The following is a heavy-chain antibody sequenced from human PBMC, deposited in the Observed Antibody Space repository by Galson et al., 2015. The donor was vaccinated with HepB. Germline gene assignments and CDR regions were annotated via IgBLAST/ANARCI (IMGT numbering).Heavy chain of an antibody. D-gene: IGHD1-26*01. Sequence: SLRLSCAASGFTFSGSAMHWVRQASGKGLEWVGRIRSKANSYATAYAASVKGRFTISRDDSKNTAYLQMNSLKTEDTAVYYCTRRWGQGYSGNDAFDIWGQGTMVTVSS. J-gene: IGHJ3*02. CDR3: TRRWGQGYSGNDAFDI. CDR2: IRSKANSYAT. CDR1: GFTFSGSA. V-gene: IGHV3-73*01.